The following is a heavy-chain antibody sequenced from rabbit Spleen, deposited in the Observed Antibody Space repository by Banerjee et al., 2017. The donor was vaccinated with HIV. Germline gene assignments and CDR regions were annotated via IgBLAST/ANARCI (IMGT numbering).Heavy chain of an antibody. CDR3: ARDPAYASSSGYNIPYL. Sequence: QSLEESGGDLVTPGGTLTLTCTASGFSFSSNYYMCWVRQAPGKGLEWIACIYGGGSGSTYYASWAKGRFTISKTSSTTVTLQVTSLTAADTATYFCARDPAYASSSGYNIPYLWGPGTLVTVS. J-gene: IGHJ4*01. D-gene: IGHD1-1*01. CDR2: IYGGGSGST. CDR1: GFSFSSNYY. V-gene: IGHV1S40*01.